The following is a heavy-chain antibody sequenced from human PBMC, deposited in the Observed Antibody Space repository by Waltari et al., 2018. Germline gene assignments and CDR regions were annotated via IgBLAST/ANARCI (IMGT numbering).Heavy chain of an antibody. V-gene: IGHV3-33*01. J-gene: IGHJ4*02. CDR2: IWYDGSNK. CDR3: ARDFLGYCSGGSCSQIDY. Sequence: QVQLVESGGGVVQPGRSLRLSCAASGFTFSSYGMHWVRQAPGTGLEWVAVIWYDGSNKYYADSVKGRFTISRDNSKNTLYLQMNSLRAEDTAVYYCARDFLGYCSGGSCSQIDYWGQGTLVTVSS. D-gene: IGHD2-15*01. CDR1: GFTFSSYG.